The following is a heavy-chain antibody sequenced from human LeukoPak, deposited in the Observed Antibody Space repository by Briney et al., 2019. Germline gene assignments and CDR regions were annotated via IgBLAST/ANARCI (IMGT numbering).Heavy chain of an antibody. CDR2: ISSTSDSI. J-gene: IGHJ6*02. D-gene: IGHD6-13*01. CDR1: GFAFRTCT. CDR3: GGEFSSSPASMDV. V-gene: IGHV3-21*06. Sequence: GSLSLSCAASGFAFRTCTMNWVRKAPGKGLEWVSFISSTSDSIYYADSVKGRFTISRDNAKNSLSLQMNSLREEDTAVYYCGGEFSSSPASMDVWGQGATVTVSS.